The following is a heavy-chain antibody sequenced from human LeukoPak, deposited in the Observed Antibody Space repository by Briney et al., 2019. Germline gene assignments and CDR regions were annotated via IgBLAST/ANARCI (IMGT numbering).Heavy chain of an antibody. CDR3: ARARGYCGGDTCRIYGMDV. Sequence: GASVKDSCKASQYTFIGYFMHWVRQAPGQGLEWMGWINPNTGGRNYGQKFQGRVTMTRDTSISTAYMELSGLKSDDTAVYYCARARGYCGGDTCRIYGMDVWGQGTTVTVSS. J-gene: IGHJ6*02. CDR1: QYTFIGYF. D-gene: IGHD2-15*01. CDR2: INPNTGGR. V-gene: IGHV1-2*02.